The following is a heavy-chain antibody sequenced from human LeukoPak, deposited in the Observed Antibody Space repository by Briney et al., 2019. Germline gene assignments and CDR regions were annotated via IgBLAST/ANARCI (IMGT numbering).Heavy chain of an antibody. D-gene: IGHD3-3*01. CDR1: GYTLTELS. J-gene: IGHJ6*03. V-gene: IGHV1-24*01. CDR2: FDPEDGET. Sequence: ASVKVSCKVSGYTLTELSMHWVRQAPGKGLEWMGGFDPEDGETIYAQKFQGRVSMTEDTSTDTAYMELSSLRSEDTAVYYCATEKYDFWSGYYRYYYMDVWGKGTTVTGSS. CDR3: ATEKYDFWSGYYRYYYMDV.